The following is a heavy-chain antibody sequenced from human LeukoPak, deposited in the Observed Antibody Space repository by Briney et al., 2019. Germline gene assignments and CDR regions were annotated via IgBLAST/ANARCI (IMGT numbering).Heavy chain of an antibody. CDR3: ARHGSGSYYWNYYYYGMDV. Sequence: SETLSLTCTVSGGSISSSSYYWGWIRQPPGKGLEWIGSIYYSGSTYYNPSLKTRVTISVDTSKNHFSLKLSSVTAADTAVYYCARHGSGSYYWNYYYYGMDVWGQGTTVTVSS. J-gene: IGHJ6*02. D-gene: IGHD3-10*01. CDR1: GGSISSSSYY. CDR2: IYYSGST. V-gene: IGHV4-39*01.